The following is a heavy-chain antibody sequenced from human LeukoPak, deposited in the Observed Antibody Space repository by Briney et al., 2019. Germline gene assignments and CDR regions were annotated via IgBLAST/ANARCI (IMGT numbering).Heavy chain of an antibody. J-gene: IGHJ4*02. CDR1: GFTFSTYW. V-gene: IGHV3-74*01. CDR3: ARGHTILAL. CDR2: IKTDGSST. Sequence: GGSLRLSCAASGFTFSTYWMHWVRQAPGKGLVWVSHIKTDGSSTTYADSVKGRFTISRDNAKNSLYLQMNSLRAEDTAVYYCARGHTILALGGQGTLVTVSS. D-gene: IGHD5-24*01.